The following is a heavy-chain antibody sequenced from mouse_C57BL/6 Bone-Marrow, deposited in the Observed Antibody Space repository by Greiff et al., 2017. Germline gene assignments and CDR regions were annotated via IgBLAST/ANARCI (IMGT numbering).Heavy chain of an antibody. J-gene: IGHJ3*01. V-gene: IGHV1-59*01. D-gene: IGHD2-5*01. CDR2: IDPSDSYT. Sequence: VQLQQPGAELVRPGTSVKLSCKASGYTFTSYWMHWVKQRPGQGLEWIGVIDPSDSYTNYNQKFKGKATLTVDTSSSTAYMQLSSLTSEDSAVYYCARSAYYSNPWFAYWGQGTLVTVSA. CDR3: ARSAYYSNPWFAY. CDR1: GYTFTSYW.